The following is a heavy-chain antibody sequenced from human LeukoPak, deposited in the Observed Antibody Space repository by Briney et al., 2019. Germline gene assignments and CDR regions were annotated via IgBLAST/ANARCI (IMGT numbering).Heavy chain of an antibody. V-gene: IGHV1-2*02. D-gene: IGHD3-10*01. J-gene: IGHJ4*02. CDR2: INPNSGGT. CDR3: ARDRLLWFGEFISLPIDYFDY. Sequence: ASVKVSCKASGYTFTGYYMHWVRQAPGQGLEWMGWINPNSGGTNYAQKFQGRVTMTRDTSISTAYMELSRLRSDDTAVYYCARDRLLWFGEFISLPIDYFDYWGQGTLVTVSS. CDR1: GYTFTGYY.